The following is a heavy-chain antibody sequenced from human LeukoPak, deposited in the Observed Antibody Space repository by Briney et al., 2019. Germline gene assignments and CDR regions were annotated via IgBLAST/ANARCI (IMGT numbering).Heavy chain of an antibody. D-gene: IGHD6-13*01. CDR3: ARAEQQPGLGFDP. J-gene: IGHJ5*02. CDR2: VYFSGST. CDR1: GGTISTYY. Sequence: PSETLSLTCTVSGGTISTYYWSWIRQPPGKGLEWIGYVYFSGSTNYNPSLKSRVTISVDTSKNQFSLKLSSVTAADTAVYYCARAEQQPGLGFDPWGQGTLVTVSS. V-gene: IGHV4-59*01.